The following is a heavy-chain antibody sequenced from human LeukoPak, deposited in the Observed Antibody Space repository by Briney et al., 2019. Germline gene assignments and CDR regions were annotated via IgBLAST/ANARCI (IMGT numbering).Heavy chain of an antibody. CDR1: GFAFSSYG. J-gene: IGHJ4*02. CDR2: ISYDGSNE. CDR3: AKDITASSRVGYDYVWGSYRPIDY. V-gene: IGHV3-30*18. D-gene: IGHD3-16*02. Sequence: PGGSLRLSCAASGFAFSSYGMHWVRQAPGKGLEWVAVISYDGSNEYYADSVKGRFAISRDNSKNTLYLQMNSLRAEDTAVYYCAKDITASSRVGYDYVWGSYRPIDYWGQGTLVTVSS.